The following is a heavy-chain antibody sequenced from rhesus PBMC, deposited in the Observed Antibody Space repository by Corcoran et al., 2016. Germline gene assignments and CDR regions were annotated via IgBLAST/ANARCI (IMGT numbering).Heavy chain of an antibody. D-gene: IGHD5-42*01. J-gene: IGHJ1*01. CDR3: TREGIRERYFEF. Sequence: QVQLVQSGAEIKQPGASVKLSCKASGYTFTSYYMHWVRQAPGQGLEWIGLTSPYNGNKGYAQNCQGRYTITTDTSTSTGYMELSSLRSEDTAVYYCTREGIRERYFEFWGQGALVTVSS. V-gene: IGHV1-1*01. CDR1: GYTFTSYY. CDR2: TSPYNGNK.